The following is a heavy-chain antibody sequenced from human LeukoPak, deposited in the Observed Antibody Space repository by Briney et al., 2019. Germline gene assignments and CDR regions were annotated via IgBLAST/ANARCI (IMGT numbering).Heavy chain of an antibody. CDR3: ARGQELYGFDY. J-gene: IGHJ4*02. V-gene: IGHV4-59*12. Sequence: SETLSLTCTVSGGSISTYYWNWIRQPPGKGLEWIGYIYYSGATNYNPSLKSRVTISVDRSKNQFSLKLSSVTAADTAVYYCARGQELYGFDYWGQGTLVTVSS. CDR2: IYYSGAT. CDR1: GGSISTYY. D-gene: IGHD4-11*01.